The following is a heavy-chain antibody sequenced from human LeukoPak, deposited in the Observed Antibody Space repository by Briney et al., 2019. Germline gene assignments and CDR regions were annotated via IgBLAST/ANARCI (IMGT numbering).Heavy chain of an antibody. V-gene: IGHV4-61*02. CDR2: IYTNRST. CDR3: ERSPYLRTYGYGPWELPVSYFDY. J-gene: IGHJ4*02. D-gene: IGHD1-26*01. CDR1: GGSIISGSYY. Sequence: SETLSLTCTVSGGSIISGSYYWSWIRQPSVKGLEWLWRIYTNRSTNYNPSLKSRVTISVDTSNNQFSLKLSSVTAADTAVYYCERSPYLRTYGYGPWELPVSYFDYWGQGTLVTVSS.